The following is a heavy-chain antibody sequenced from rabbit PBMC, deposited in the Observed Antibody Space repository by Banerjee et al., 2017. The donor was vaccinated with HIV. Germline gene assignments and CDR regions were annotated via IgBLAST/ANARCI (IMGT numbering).Heavy chain of an antibody. CDR2: GST. CDR3: ARGDAGVVGWNLNL. Sequence: GSTDYASWVNGRFTISLDNAQNTVFLQMTSLTAADTATYFCARGDAGVVGWNLNLWGQGTLVTVS. D-gene: IGHD4-2*01. V-gene: IGHV1S8*01. J-gene: IGHJ4*01.